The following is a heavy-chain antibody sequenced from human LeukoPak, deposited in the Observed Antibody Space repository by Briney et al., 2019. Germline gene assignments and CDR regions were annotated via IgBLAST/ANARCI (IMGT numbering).Heavy chain of an antibody. J-gene: IGHJ4*02. Sequence: GGSLRLSCAASGFTFSIYWMSWVRQAPGKGLEWVANINQDGSQKYYVDSVKGRFTISRDNSQNTLYLQMESLRAEDTALYYCAKEYSGYDFDYWGQGTLVTVSS. V-gene: IGHV3-7*03. CDR2: INQDGSQK. D-gene: IGHD5-12*01. CDR3: AKEYSGYDFDY. CDR1: GFTFSIYW.